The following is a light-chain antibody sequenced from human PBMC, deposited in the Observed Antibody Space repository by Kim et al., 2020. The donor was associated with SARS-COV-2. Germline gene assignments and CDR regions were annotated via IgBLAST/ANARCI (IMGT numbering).Light chain of an antibody. V-gene: IGLV3-1*01. CDR2: QDS. J-gene: IGLJ2*01. Sequence: SYELTQPPSVSVSPGQTASITCSGDKLGDKYACWYQQKPGQSPVLVIYQDSKRTSGIPERFSGSNSGNTATLNISGTQAMDEADYYCQAWDSSTVVFGGG. CDR3: QAWDSSTVV. CDR1: KLGDKY.